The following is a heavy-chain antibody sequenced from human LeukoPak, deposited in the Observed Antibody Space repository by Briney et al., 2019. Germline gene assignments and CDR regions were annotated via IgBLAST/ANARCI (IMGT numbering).Heavy chain of an antibody. V-gene: IGHV1-69*13. J-gene: IGHJ6*02. CDR2: IIPIFGTA. CDR1: GGTFSSYA. Sequence: GASVKVSCKASGGTFSSYAISWVRQAPGQGLEWMGGIIPIFGTANYAQKFQGRVTITADESTSTAYMELSSLRSEDTAVYYCAKPIREAYYYYGMDVWGQGTTVTASS. D-gene: IGHD3-10*01. CDR3: AKPIREAYYYYGMDV.